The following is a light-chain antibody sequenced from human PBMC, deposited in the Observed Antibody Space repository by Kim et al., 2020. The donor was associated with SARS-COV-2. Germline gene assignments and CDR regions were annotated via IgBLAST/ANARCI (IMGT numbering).Light chain of an antibody. V-gene: IGLV3-1*01. CDR1: KLGDKD. Sequence: SVSPGQTASITCSGDKLGDKDAYWYQQKPGQSPVLVIYQDSKRPSGIPERFSGSNSGNTATLTISGTQAMDEADYYCQAWDSSTAVFGGGAKLTVL. CDR2: QDS. J-gene: IGLJ2*01. CDR3: QAWDSSTAV.